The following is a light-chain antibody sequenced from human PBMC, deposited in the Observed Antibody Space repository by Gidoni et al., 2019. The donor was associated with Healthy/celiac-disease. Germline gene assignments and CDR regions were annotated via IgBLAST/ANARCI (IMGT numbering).Light chain of an antibody. CDR1: QDISND. J-gene: IGKJ3*01. Sequence: DIQMTQSATSLSASVGDRVTITCQASQDISNDLSRYQQKPGKAPKLLIYDAAHLETVVPSRFSGSGSGSDFTFTISSLQPEDIATYYCQQYDNLPFTFGPGTKVDIK. V-gene: IGKV1-33*01. CDR2: DAA. CDR3: QQYDNLPFT.